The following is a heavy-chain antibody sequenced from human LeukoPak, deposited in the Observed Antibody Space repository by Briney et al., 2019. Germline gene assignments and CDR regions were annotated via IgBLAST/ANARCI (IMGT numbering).Heavy chain of an antibody. CDR3: AREREGPYGYLDY. CDR2: IYISGST. V-gene: IGHV4-61*02. J-gene: IGHJ4*02. Sequence: PSQTLSLTCTVSGVSISSASYYWSWIRQPAGKGLEWIGRIYISGSTNYKSSLKSRVTISLDTSKNQFSLKLSSVTAADTAVYYCAREREGPYGYLDYWGQGTLVIASS. D-gene: IGHD4-17*01. CDR1: GVSISSASYY.